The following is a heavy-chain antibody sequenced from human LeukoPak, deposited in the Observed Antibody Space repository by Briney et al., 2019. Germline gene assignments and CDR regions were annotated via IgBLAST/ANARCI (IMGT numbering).Heavy chain of an antibody. J-gene: IGHJ4*02. CDR3: ARDRELRNRGVILPLY. Sequence: ASVKVSCKASGYTFTGYYMHWVRQAPGQGLEWMGWINPNSGGTNYAQKFQGRVTMTRDTSISTAYMELSRLRSDDTAVYYCARDRELRNRGVILPLYWGQGTLVTVSS. CDR1: GYTFTGYY. CDR2: INPNSGGT. D-gene: IGHD3-10*01. V-gene: IGHV1-2*02.